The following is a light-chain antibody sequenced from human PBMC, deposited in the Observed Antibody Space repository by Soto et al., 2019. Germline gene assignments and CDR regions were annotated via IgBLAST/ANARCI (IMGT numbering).Light chain of an antibody. CDR3: QQSYTTASIT. V-gene: IGKV1-39*01. CDR2: AAS. J-gene: IGKJ5*01. Sequence: DIQMTQSPSSLSASVGDRVTITCRASQSISRNLNWYQHKPGKAPKLLIYAASSLQHGVPSRFSGGGSGTEFTLSISGLQPEDFGTYYCQQSYTTASITFGQGTRLEIK. CDR1: QSISRN.